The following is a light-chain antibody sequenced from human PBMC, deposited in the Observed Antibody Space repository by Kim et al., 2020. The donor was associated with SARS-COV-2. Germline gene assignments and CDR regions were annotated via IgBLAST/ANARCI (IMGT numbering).Light chain of an antibody. Sequence: DIVLTQSPGTLSLSPGERATLFCRASQSVSSNYLAWYQQKPGQAPRLLMYDASNRATGIPDRFSGSGSGTDFTLTISRLEPEDFAVYFCQQYGNSPWTFGQGTKVDIK. CDR3: QQYGNSPWT. CDR2: DAS. J-gene: IGKJ1*01. CDR1: QSVSSNY. V-gene: IGKV3-20*01.